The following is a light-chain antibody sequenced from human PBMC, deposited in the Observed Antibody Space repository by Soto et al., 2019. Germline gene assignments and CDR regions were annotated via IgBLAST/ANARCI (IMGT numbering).Light chain of an antibody. V-gene: IGLV2-14*03. J-gene: IGLJ1*01. CDR2: DVS. CDR3: SSYTTSSTLV. Sequence: QSVLTQPASVSGSPGQSITVSCTGTSSEVGAYNHVSWYQHHPGKGPKLIIYDVSNRPSGVPHRFSGSKSGNTASLTISGLQAEDEADYYCSSYTTSSTLVFGTGTKVTVL. CDR1: SSEVGAYNH.